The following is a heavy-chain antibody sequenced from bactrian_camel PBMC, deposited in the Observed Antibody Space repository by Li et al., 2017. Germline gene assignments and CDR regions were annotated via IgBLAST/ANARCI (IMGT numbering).Heavy chain of an antibody. CDR3: TTLGSRYNDYARAYIH. J-gene: IGHJ4*01. Sequence: DVQLVESGGGSVQAGGSLRLSCAVSGFAASRYCMGWFRQPPGKEREGVAAIGTDGRTNYADSVKGRFTISRDNAKNTVYLQMNSLKSEDTALYYCTTLGSRYNDYARAYIHWGQGTQVTVS. V-gene: IGHV3S67*01. D-gene: IGHD4*01. CDR2: IGTDGRT. CDR1: GFAASRYC.